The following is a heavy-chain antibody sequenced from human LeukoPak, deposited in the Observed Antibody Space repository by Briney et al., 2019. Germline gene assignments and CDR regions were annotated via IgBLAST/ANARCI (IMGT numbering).Heavy chain of an antibody. J-gene: IGHJ4*02. D-gene: IGHD2-15*01. Sequence: ASVKVSCKASGYTFTSYGISRVRQAPGQGLEWMGWISAYDGNTNYAQKLQGRVTMTTDTSTSTAYMELRSLRSDDTAVYYCARDGPHYCSGGSCYSDYWGQGTLVTVSS. CDR1: GYTFTSYG. CDR2: ISAYDGNT. CDR3: ARDGPHYCSGGSCYSDY. V-gene: IGHV1-18*04.